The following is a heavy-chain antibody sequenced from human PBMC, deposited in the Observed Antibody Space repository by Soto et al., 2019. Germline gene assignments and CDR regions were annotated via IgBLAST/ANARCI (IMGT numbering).Heavy chain of an antibody. CDR3: ARGFGELLYWFDP. CDR2: VFYSGST. V-gene: IGHV4-59*08. J-gene: IGHJ5*02. Sequence: SETLSLTCTVSGGSLSSYYWSWIRQPPGKGLEWVGYVFYSGSTNYNPSLKSRVTISLDTSKNQFSLNLSSVTAADTAVYFCARGFGELLYWFDPWGQGTLVTVSS. CDR1: GGSLSSYY. D-gene: IGHD3-10*01.